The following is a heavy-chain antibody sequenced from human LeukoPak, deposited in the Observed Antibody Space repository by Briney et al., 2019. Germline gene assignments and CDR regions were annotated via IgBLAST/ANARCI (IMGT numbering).Heavy chain of an antibody. J-gene: IGHJ5*02. CDR3: ARGRGVRPMYSYGYSAGVWFDP. CDR2: IYHSGST. D-gene: IGHD5-18*01. Sequence: SETLSLTCTVSGYSISSGYYWGWIRQPPGKGLEWIGSIYHSGSTYYNPSLKSRVTISVDTSKNQSSLKLSSVTAADTAVYYCARGRGVRPMYSYGYSAGVWFDPWGQGTLVTVSS. V-gene: IGHV4-38-2*02. CDR1: GYSISSGYY.